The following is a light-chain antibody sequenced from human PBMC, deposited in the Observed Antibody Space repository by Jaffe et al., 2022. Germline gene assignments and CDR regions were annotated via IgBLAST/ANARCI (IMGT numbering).Light chain of an antibody. V-gene: IGLV3-19*01. CDR1: SLRRYF. J-gene: IGLJ2*01. CDR2: GKN. CDR3: NSRDSSGNRL. Sequence: SSELTQDPAVSVALGQTVRITCQGDSLRRYFASWYQQKAGQAPVLVSYGKNNRPSGIPDRISGSSSGDTASLTITGAQAEDEADYYCNSRDSSGNRLFGGGTKLTVL.